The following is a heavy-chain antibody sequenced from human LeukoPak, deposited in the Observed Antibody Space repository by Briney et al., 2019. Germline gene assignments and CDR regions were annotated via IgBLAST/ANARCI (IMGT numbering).Heavy chain of an antibody. Sequence: GGSLRLSCAASGFIFSSYSMNWVRQAPGKGLEWVSYITSSSSRNYIYYADSVKGRFTISRDNSKNSLYLQMNSLRAEDTAVYYCARDRDWNDRGGLDYWGQGTLVIVSS. D-gene: IGHD1-1*01. CDR1: GFIFSSYS. CDR3: ARDRDWNDRGGLDY. V-gene: IGHV3-21*01. J-gene: IGHJ4*02. CDR2: ITSSSSRNYI.